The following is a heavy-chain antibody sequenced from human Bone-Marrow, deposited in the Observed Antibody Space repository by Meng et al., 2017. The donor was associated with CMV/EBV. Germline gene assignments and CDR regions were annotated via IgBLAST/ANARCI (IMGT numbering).Heavy chain of an antibody. V-gene: IGHV3-30*02. D-gene: IGHD6-25*01. CDR3: ALRGRLGDY. CDR1: GFTFSSYG. CDR2: IRYDGSNK. J-gene: IGHJ4*02. Sequence: GESLKISCAASGFTFSSYGMHWVRQAPGKGLEWVAFIRYDGSNKYYADSVKGRFTISRDNSKNTLYLQMNSLRAKDTAVYYCALRGRLGDYWGQGTLVTVSS.